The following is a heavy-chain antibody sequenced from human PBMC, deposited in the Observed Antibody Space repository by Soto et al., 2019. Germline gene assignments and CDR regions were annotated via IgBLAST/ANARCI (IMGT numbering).Heavy chain of an antibody. CDR1: GYTFSRYY. D-gene: IGHD2-8*01. CDR3: ARGVVVKVYEMGGPDY. J-gene: IGHJ4*02. Sequence: QVQLVQSGAEVKKPGASVKVSCRTSGYTFSRYYMHWVRQAPGQGLEWMGIINLSSGSPNYAQKFLGRLTVTRDKSTSTVYMGLNGLTSEDTAMYYCARGVVVKVYEMGGPDYWGQGTLVTVSS. V-gene: IGHV1-46*01. CDR2: INLSSGSP.